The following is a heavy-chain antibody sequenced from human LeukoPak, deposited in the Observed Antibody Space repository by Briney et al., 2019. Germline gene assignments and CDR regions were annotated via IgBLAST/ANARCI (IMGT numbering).Heavy chain of an antibody. Sequence: SETLSLTCTASGGSISSYYWSWIRQPPGKGLEWIGYIYYSGSTNYNPSLKSRVTISVDTSKNQFSLKLSSVTAADTAVYYCARSYGDYGDAYFDYWGQGTLVTVSS. V-gene: IGHV4-59*08. CDR3: ARSYGDYGDAYFDY. CDR1: GGSISSYY. J-gene: IGHJ4*02. D-gene: IGHD4-17*01. CDR2: IYYSGST.